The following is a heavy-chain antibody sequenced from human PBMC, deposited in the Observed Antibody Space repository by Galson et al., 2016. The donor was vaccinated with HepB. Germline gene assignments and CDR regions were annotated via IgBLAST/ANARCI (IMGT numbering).Heavy chain of an antibody. V-gene: IGHV3-48*03. CDR1: GFTLSSYE. J-gene: IGHJ5*02. CDR3: AREPPYTGSYNWFDT. D-gene: IGHD2-2*02. Sequence: SLRLSCAASGFTLSSYEMNWVRQAPGKGLEWVSYISSSGNIIYYADSVEGRFTISRDNAKNSLYLQMNSLGAEDTAVYYCAREPPYTGSYNWFDTWGQGTLVTVSS. CDR2: ISSSGNII.